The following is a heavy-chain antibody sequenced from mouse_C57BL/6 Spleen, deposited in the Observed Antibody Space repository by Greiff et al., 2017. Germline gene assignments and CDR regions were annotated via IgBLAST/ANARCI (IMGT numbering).Heavy chain of an antibody. J-gene: IGHJ4*01. V-gene: IGHV1-4*01. CDR1: GYTFTSYT. CDR3: AHGSSYEGAMDY. D-gene: IGHD1-1*01. CDR2: INPSSGYT. Sequence: QVQLQQSGAELARPGASVKMSCKASGYTFTSYTMHWVKQRPGQGLEWIGYINPSSGYTKYNQKFKDKATLTADKSSSTAYMQLSSLTSEDSAVYYCAHGSSYEGAMDYWGQGTSVTVSS.